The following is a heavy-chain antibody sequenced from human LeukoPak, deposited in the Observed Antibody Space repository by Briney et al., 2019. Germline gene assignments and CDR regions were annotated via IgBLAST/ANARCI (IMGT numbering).Heavy chain of an antibody. V-gene: IGHV1-18*01. J-gene: IGHJ4*02. CDR1: GYTFTSYG. D-gene: IGHD3-9*01. CDR2: ISAYNGNT. CDR3: ARDSAGYYDILTGYYAVGSQFDY. Sequence: GASVKVSCKASGYTFTSYGISWVRQAPGQGLEWMGWISAYNGNTNYAQKLQGRVTMTTDTSTSTAYMELRSLRSDDTAVYYCARDSAGYYDILTGYYAVGSQFDYWGQGTLVTVSS.